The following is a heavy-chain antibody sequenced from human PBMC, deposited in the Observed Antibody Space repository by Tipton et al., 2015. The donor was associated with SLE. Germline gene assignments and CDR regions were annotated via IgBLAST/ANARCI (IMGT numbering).Heavy chain of an antibody. D-gene: IGHD3-22*01. CDR2: IYTSGST. CDR3: ARVVWTYYDSSGYYYFDY. CDR1: GGSISSYY. J-gene: IGHJ4*02. V-gene: IGHV4-4*07. Sequence: TLSLTCTVSGGSISSYYWSWIRQSAGKGLEWIGRIYTSGSTNYNPSLKSRVTMSVDTSKNQFSLKLSSVTAADTAVYYCARVVWTYYDSSGYYYFDYWGQGTLVTVSS.